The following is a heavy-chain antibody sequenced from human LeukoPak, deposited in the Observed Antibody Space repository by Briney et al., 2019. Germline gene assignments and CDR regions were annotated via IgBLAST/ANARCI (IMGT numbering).Heavy chain of an antibody. D-gene: IGHD1-26*01. Sequence: ASVKVSCKASGYTLTGYYIHWVRQAPGQGLEWMGWIDPDSGGTNYAQKFQDWVTMTRDTSISTAYMELSRLRSDDTAVYFCARGGRGYQRDWFDRWGQGTLVTVSS. V-gene: IGHV1-2*04. J-gene: IGHJ5*02. CDR2: IDPDSGGT. CDR3: ARGGRGYQRDWFDR. CDR1: GYTLTGYY.